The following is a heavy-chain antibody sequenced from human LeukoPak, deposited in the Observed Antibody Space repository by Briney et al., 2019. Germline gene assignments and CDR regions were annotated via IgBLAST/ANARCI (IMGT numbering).Heavy chain of an antibody. CDR3: ARVTGYMIEDYFDY. V-gene: IGHV4-61*02. J-gene: IGHJ4*02. CDR2: IYTSGST. D-gene: IGHD3-9*01. CDR1: GGSISSGSYY. Sequence: SETLSLTCTVSGGSISSGSYYWSWIRQPAGKGLEWVGRIYTSGSTNYNPSLKSRVTISVDTSKNQFSLKLRSVTAADTAVYYCARVTGYMIEDYFDYWGQGILVTVSS.